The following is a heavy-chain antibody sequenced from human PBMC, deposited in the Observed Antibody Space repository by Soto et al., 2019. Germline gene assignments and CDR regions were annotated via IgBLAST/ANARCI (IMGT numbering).Heavy chain of an antibody. CDR2: IYYSGST. D-gene: IGHD2-15*01. Sequence: SETLSLTCTVSGGSISSSSYYWGWIRQPPGKGLEWIGSIYYSGSTYYNPSLKSRVTISVDTSKNQFSLKLSSVTAADTAVYYCARDCIRGTPSYYYYYYMDVWGKGTTVTVSS. CDR1: GGSISSSSYY. V-gene: IGHV4-39*07. CDR3: ARDCIRGTPSYYYYYYMDV. J-gene: IGHJ6*03.